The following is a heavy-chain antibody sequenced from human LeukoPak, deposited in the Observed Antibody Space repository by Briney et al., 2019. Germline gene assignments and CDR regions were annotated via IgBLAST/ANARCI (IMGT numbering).Heavy chain of an antibody. V-gene: IGHV1-24*01. J-gene: IGHJ4*02. CDR2: FDPEDGKT. CDR1: GDTLTELS. CDR3: ATGSEATLEEFYFDY. Sequence: ASVKVSCKVTGDTLTELSIHWVRQAPGTGLECMGGFDPEDGKTIYSQNSQGRVSMTEDTSTDTAYMELSSLRSDDTAVYYCATGSEATLEEFYFDYWGQGTLVGVSS. D-gene: IGHD5-12*01.